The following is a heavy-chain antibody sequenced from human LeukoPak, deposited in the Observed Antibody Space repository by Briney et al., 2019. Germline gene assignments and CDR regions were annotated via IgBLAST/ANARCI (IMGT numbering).Heavy chain of an antibody. CDR2: IYYSGST. J-gene: IGHJ3*02. D-gene: IGHD5-24*01. Sequence: PSQTLSLTCTVSGGSISSGGYYWSWIRQHPGKGLEWIVYIYYSGSTYYNPCLKSRVTISVDPSKNQFSLKLSSVTAADTAVYYCAGCRDGYNFAFDIWGQGTMVTVSS. CDR3: AGCRDGYNFAFDI. V-gene: IGHV4-31*03. CDR1: GGSISSGGYY.